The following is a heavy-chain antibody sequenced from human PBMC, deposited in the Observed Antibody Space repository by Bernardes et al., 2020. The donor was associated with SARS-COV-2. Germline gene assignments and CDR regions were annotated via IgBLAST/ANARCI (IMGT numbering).Heavy chain of an antibody. V-gene: IGHV4-39*01. CDR1: DGSITNNNYF. CDR2: MHFNGNT. Sequence: SETLSLTCIVSDGSITNNNYFWGWNRQPPGKGLEWIGTMHFNGNTYYNPSLVNRVSMSIDTSKSQFSMRLNSVDAADSAVYYCARVRWARVGGGMDIWGQGTSVTVSS. D-gene: IGHD1-26*01. CDR3: ARVRWARVGGGMDI. J-gene: IGHJ6*02.